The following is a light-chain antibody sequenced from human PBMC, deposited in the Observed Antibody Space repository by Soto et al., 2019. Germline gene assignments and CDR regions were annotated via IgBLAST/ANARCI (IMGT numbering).Light chain of an antibody. V-gene: IGKV3-15*01. J-gene: IGKJ4*01. CDR1: QSVRSSF. CDR2: GAS. CDR3: QQYSNWPLT. Sequence: IVLTQSPATVSVSPGERATLSYRASQSVRSSFLAWYQQKPGPAPLLLIYGASTRATGIPARFSGSGSGTEFTLTINSLQSEDFAVYYCQQYSNWPLTFGGGTKVDI.